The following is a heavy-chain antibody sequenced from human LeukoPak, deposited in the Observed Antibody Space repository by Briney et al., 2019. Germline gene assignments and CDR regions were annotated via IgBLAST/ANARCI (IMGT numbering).Heavy chain of an antibody. V-gene: IGHV4-61*01. CDR3: ARDLTLRLLGMDV. D-gene: IGHD3-3*01. Sequence: SETLSLTCTVSGGSVSSGSYYWSWIRQPPGKGLEWIGYIYYSGSTNYNPSLKSRVTISVDTSKNQFFLKLSSVTAADTAVYYCARDLTLRLLGMDVWGQGTTVTVSS. CDR1: GGSVSSGSYY. J-gene: IGHJ6*02. CDR2: IYYSGST.